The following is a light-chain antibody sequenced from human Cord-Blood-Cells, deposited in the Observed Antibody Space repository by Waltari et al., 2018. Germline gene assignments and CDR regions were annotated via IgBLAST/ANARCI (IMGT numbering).Light chain of an antibody. J-gene: IGLJ3*02. CDR2: SKN. CDR3: AAWDDSPNGRV. V-gene: IGLV1-44*01. CDR1: SYNIGTTT. Sequence: QSVLTQPPSASGTPGQRVNISCSGSSYNIGTTTVNWYQHLPGPAPKLLIYSKNQRPSGAPDRFSGSTSATSASLAIRGLQSEDEADYYFAAWDDSPNGRVFGGGTKLTVL.